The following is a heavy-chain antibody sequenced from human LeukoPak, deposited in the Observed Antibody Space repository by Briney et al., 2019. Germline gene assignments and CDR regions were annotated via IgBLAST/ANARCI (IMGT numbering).Heavy chain of an antibody. CDR3: ARHGYYYGSGSYSY. V-gene: IGHV4-4*02. D-gene: IGHD3-10*01. CDR2: IYHSGST. J-gene: IGHJ4*02. Sequence: SETLSLTCAVSGGSISSSYWWSWVRQPPGKGLEWIGGIYHSGSTTYNPSLKSPVTISVDKSRNQFSLNLSSVTAADTAVYYCARHGYYYGSGSYSYWGQGTLVTVSS. CDR1: GGSISSSYW.